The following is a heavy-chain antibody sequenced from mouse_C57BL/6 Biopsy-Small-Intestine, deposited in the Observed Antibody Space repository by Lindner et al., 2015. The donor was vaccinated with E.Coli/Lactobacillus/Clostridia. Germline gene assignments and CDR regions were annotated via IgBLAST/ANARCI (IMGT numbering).Heavy chain of an antibody. CDR1: GYTFSSYG. Sequence: SVKVSCKASGYTFSSYGINWVRQAPGQGLEWMGWISAYNGHTEYAQKFQGRVTLTTDTSTNVAYMELQNLRSDDSAMYYCARDFVRREQVALSGKWFDPWGHGTLVTVSS. CDR2: ISAYNGHT. J-gene: IGHJ4*01. V-gene: IGHV1-7*01. D-gene: IGHD1-3*01. CDR3: ARDFVRREQVALSGKWFDP.